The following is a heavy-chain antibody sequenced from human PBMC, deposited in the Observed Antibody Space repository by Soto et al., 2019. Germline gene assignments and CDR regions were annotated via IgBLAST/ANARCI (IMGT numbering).Heavy chain of an antibody. CDR3: ARGAYYYDSSRYFGY. D-gene: IGHD3-22*01. V-gene: IGHV3-21*01. Sequence: EVQLVESGGGLVKPGGSLRLSCAASGFTFSSYSMNWVHQAPGKGLEWVSSISSSSSYIYYADSLKGRFTISRDNAKNSLYLQLNSLRAEDTAVYYCARGAYYYDSSRYFGYWGQGTLVTVSS. CDR2: ISSSSSYI. J-gene: IGHJ4*02. CDR1: GFTFSSYS.